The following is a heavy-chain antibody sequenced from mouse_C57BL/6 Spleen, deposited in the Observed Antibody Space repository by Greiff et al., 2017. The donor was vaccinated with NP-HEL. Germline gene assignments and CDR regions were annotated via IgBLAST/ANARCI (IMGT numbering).Heavy chain of an antibody. Sequence: EVQLQESGPGLVKPSQSLSLTCSVTGYSITSGYYWNWIRQFPGNKLEWMGYISYDGSNNYNPSLKNRISITRDTSKNQFFLKLNSVTTEDTATYYCARARGDYDEGFAYWGQGTLVTVSA. V-gene: IGHV3-6*01. J-gene: IGHJ3*01. CDR2: ISYDGSN. D-gene: IGHD2-4*01. CDR3: ARARGDYDEGFAY. CDR1: GYSITSGYY.